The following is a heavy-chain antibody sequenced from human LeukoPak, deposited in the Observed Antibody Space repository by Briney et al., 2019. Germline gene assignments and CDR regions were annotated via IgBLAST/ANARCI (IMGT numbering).Heavy chain of an antibody. J-gene: IGHJ4*02. CDR1: GFTFSSYG. Sequence: GGSLRLSCAASGFTFSSYGMNWVRQAPGKGLEWVSSISETSSHTFYADSMKGRFTISRDNAKNSLYLQMNSLRDDDTAVYYCASSDDYGGNRFDYWGQGTLVTVSS. V-gene: IGHV3-21*01. D-gene: IGHD4-23*01. CDR3: ASSDDYGGNRFDY. CDR2: ISETSSHT.